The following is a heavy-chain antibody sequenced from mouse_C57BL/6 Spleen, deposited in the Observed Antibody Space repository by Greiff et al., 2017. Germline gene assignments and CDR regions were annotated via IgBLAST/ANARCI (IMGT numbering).Heavy chain of an antibody. V-gene: IGHV5-16*01. CDR1: GFTFSDYY. Sequence: EVKVVESEGGLVQPGSSMKLSCTASGFTFSDYYMAWVRQVPEKGLEWVANINYDGSSTYYLDSLKSRFIISRDNAKNILYLQMSSLKSEDTATYYCARYASDGNFFAYWGQGTLVTVSA. CDR3: ARYASDGNFFAY. D-gene: IGHD2-1*01. J-gene: IGHJ3*01. CDR2: INYDGSST.